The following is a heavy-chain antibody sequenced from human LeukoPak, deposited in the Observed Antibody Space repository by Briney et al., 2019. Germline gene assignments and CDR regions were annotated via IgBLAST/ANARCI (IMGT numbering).Heavy chain of an antibody. CDR2: INHSGST. J-gene: IGHJ4*02. V-gene: IGHV4-34*01. D-gene: IGHD6-13*01. CDR1: GGSFSGYY. Sequence: SETLSLTCAVYGGSFSGYYWSWIRQPPGKGLEWIGEINHSGSTNYNPSLKGRVTISVDTSKNQFSLKLSSVTAADTAVYYCASSSSWDPPLSYWGQGTLVTVSS. CDR3: ASSSSWDPPLSY.